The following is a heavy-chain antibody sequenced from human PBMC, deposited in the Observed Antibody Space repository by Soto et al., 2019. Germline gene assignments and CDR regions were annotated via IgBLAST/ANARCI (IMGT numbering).Heavy chain of an antibody. D-gene: IGHD2-15*01. CDR1: GVSIRSGGYY. V-gene: IGHV4-31*03. CDR3: ARGAATSDY. J-gene: IGHJ4*02. Sequence: QVHLQESGPGLVKPSQTLSLTCSVSGVSIRSGGYYWSWIRQHPGKGLEWIGHIYFSEKTFYNPSLERRVSISVDTSKNQFSLKLTSVSAADTAVYYCARGAATSDYWGQGTLVTVSS. CDR2: IYFSEKT.